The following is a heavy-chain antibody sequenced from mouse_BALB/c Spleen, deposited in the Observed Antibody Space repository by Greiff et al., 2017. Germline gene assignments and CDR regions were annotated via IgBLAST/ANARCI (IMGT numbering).Heavy chain of an antibody. CDR1: GYTFTDYY. Sequence: QVQLQQSGAELARPGASVKLSCKASGYTFTDYYINWVKQRTGQGLEWIGEIYPGSGNTYYNEKFKGKATLTADKSSSTAYMQLSSLTSEDSAVYFCARGRTGTEFAYWGQGTLVTVSA. J-gene: IGHJ3*01. D-gene: IGHD4-1*01. CDR2: IYPGSGNT. V-gene: IGHV1-77*01. CDR3: ARGRTGTEFAY.